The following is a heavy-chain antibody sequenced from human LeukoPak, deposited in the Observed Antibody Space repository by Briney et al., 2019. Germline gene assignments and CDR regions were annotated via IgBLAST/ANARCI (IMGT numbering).Heavy chain of an antibody. CDR1: GGSISSSSYY. J-gene: IGHJ4*02. CDR2: IYYSGST. Sequence: SGTLSLTCTVSGGSISSSSYYWGWIRQPPGKGLEWIGSIYYSGSTYYNPSLKSRVTISVDTSKNQFPLKLSSVTAADTAVYYCARQVAVAGPRLDYWGQGTLVTVSS. V-gene: IGHV4-39*01. CDR3: ARQVAVAGPRLDY. D-gene: IGHD6-19*01.